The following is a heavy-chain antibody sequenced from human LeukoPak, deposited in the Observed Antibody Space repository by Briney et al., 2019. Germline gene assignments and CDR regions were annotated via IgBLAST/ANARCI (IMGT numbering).Heavy chain of an antibody. D-gene: IGHD1-26*01. CDR2: IWFDGINK. V-gene: IGHV3-33*01. CDR1: GFTFSNYV. J-gene: IGHJ3*02. Sequence: GRALRLSCAAAGFTFSNYVMHWVRQAPGKGLEWVAVIWFDGINKYYADSVKGRFTISRDNSKNTLFLQMNSLRAEDTAVYYCATGATSGSEAFDIWGQGTMVTVSS. CDR3: ATGATSGSEAFDI.